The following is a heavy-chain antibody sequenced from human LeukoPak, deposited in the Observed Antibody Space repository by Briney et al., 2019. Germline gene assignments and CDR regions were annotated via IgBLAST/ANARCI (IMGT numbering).Heavy chain of an antibody. Sequence: GGSLRLSCAAPGFTFSSYSMNWVRQAPGKGLEWVSYISSSSSTIYYADSVKGRFTISRDNAKNSLYLQMNSLRAEDTAVYYCARDGAGYDYVWGSYRYTAIDYWGQGTLVTVSS. J-gene: IGHJ4*02. CDR3: ARDGAGYDYVWGSYRYTAIDY. CDR2: ISSSSSTI. D-gene: IGHD3-16*02. CDR1: GFTFSSYS. V-gene: IGHV3-48*01.